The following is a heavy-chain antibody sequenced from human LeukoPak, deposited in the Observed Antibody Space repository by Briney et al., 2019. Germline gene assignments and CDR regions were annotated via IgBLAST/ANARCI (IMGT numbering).Heavy chain of an antibody. J-gene: IGHJ4*02. V-gene: IGHV3-23*01. Sequence: GGSLRLSCAASGFTFSSYGMSWVRQAPGKGLEWVSAISGSGGSTYYADSVKGRFTISRDNSKNTLYLQMNSLRAEDTAVYYCAKDRFGIVGANSFDYWGQGALVTVSS. CDR2: ISGSGGST. D-gene: IGHD1-26*01. CDR1: GFTFSSYG. CDR3: AKDRFGIVGANSFDY.